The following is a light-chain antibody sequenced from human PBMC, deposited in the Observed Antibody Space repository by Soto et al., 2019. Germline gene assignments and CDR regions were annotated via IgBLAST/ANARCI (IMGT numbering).Light chain of an antibody. CDR2: AAS. CDR1: QGIRNY. CDR3: QADSSVPV. V-gene: IGKV1-27*01. J-gene: IGKJ3*01. Sequence: DIQMTQSPTSLSASVGDRVTITCRASQGIRNYVAWYQQIPGKAPKLLIYAASTLKSGVPSRFSVIGCQTGLPITITGLPGKAVESYELQADSSVPVFGSGTKV.